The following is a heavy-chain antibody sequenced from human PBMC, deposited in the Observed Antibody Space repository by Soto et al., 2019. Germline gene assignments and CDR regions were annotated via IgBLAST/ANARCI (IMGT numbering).Heavy chain of an antibody. D-gene: IGHD6-13*01. V-gene: IGHV4-30-4*01. J-gene: IGHJ4*02. CDR1: GGSISSGDYY. CDR2: IYYSGST. Sequence: SETLSLTCTVSGGSISSGDYYWSWIRQPPGKGLEWIGYIYYSGSTYYNPSLKSRVTISVDTSKNQFSLKLSSVTAADTAVYSCARGGRYSSSWYYFDYWGQGSLVTVSS. CDR3: ARGGRYSSSWYYFDY.